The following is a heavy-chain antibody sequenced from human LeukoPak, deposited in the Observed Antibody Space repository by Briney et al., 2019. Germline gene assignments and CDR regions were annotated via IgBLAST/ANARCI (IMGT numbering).Heavy chain of an antibody. V-gene: IGHV3-23*01. J-gene: IGHJ4*02. CDR2: ISVSDDST. Sequence: PGGSLRLSCVASGFSFSTYNMNWVRQAPGQALEWVSGISVSDDSTYYADSVKGRFTISRDTSNNMLYLQMNSLRAEDTAVYYCARDRYCVSTNCPYDCWGQGTPVTVSS. D-gene: IGHD2-2*01. CDR1: GFSFSTYN. CDR3: ARDRYCVSTNCPYDC.